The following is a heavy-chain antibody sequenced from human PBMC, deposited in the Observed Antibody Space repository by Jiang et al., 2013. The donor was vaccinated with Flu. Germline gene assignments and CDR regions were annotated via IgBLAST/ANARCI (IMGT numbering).Heavy chain of an antibody. CDR1: GGTFSSYA. CDR3: ATKSYYDSSGYYSSLYGMDV. D-gene: IGHD3-22*01. V-gene: IGHV1-69*01. Sequence: CGAEVKKPGSSVKVSCKASGGTFSSYAISWVRQAPGQGLEWMGGIIPIFGTANYAQKFQGRVTITADESTSTAYMELSSLRSEDTAVYYCATKSYYDSSGYYSSLYGMDVWGQGTTVTVSS. J-gene: IGHJ6*02. CDR2: IIPIFGTA.